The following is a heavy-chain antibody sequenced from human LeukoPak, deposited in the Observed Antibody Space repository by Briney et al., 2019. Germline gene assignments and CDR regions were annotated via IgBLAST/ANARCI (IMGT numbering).Heavy chain of an antibody. Sequence: SETLSLTCTVSDDSISSSSYYWGWIRQPPGKGLEWIGSIYYSGSTYYNPSLKSRVTISLDTSKNQFSLKLSSVTAADTAVYYCAELGTMIGGVWGKGTTVTISS. J-gene: IGHJ6*04. CDR3: AELGTMIGGV. CDR1: DDSISSSSYY. V-gene: IGHV4-39*07. D-gene: IGHD3-10*02. CDR2: IYYSGST.